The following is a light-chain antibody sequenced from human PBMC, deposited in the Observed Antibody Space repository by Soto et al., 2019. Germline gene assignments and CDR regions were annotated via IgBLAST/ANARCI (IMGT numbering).Light chain of an antibody. CDR3: QVWDSSSSYV. V-gene: IGLV3-21*02. CDR2: ADS. CDR1: NIRTKS. Sequence: SYELTQPPSVSVAPGQTATITCGGNNIRTKSVHWYQQRPGQAPVLVVYADSDRPSGIPERFSGSNSGNTATLTISRVEAWDEADYYCQVWDSSSSYVFGAGTKLTVL. J-gene: IGLJ1*01.